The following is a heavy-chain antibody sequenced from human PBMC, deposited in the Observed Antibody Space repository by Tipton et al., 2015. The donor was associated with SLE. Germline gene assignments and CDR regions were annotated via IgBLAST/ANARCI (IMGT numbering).Heavy chain of an antibody. D-gene: IGHD2-8*02. J-gene: IGHJ5*01. CDR2: ISSSGSTI. V-gene: IGHV3-11*04. Sequence: SLRLSCAASGFTFSDYYMSWIRQAPGKGLEWVSYISSSGSTIYYADSVKGRFTISRDNAKNSLYLQMNSLRAEDTGVYYCARDFPGSDWSGGVCPSFDCRGQLRLVTVSS. CDR1: GFTFSDYY. CDR3: ARDFPGSDWSGGVCPSFDC.